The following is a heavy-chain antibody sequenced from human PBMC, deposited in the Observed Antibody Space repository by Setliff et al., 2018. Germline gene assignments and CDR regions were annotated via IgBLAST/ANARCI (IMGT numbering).Heavy chain of an antibody. CDR2: IYHNGNT. Sequence: SETLSLTCTVSGGSVSPYFWSWIRQPPGKGLQWIGYIYHNGNTNFDPSLKSRVNMSIDTSKNQFALNLKSVTAADTAVYYCARDRTAYSYGLDVWGQGTTVTVSS. CDR3: ARDRTAYSYGLDV. CDR1: GGSVSPYF. D-gene: IGHD5-18*01. J-gene: IGHJ6*02. V-gene: IGHV4-59*02.